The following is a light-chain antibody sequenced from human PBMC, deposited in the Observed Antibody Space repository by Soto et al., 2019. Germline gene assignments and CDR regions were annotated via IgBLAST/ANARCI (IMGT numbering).Light chain of an antibody. CDR3: QEYNTWHPWP. Sequence: EIVMTQSPVTLSVSPGERATLSCRASQSVSSNLAWYQQKPGQAPRLLIYGASTRATGIPARFSGSGSGTEFTLTISSLQSEDFAVYYGQEYNTWHPWPFGQGTKVEIK. J-gene: IGKJ1*01. CDR2: GAS. V-gene: IGKV3-15*01. CDR1: QSVSSN.